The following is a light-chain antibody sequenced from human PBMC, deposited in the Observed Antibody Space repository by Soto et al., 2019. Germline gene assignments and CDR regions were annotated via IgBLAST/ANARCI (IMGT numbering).Light chain of an antibody. Sequence: EIVLTQSPATLSLSPGERATLSCRASQSAANYLAWYQQRPGQAPRLLIYDASNRATGIPARFRGSGSGTDFTLTISSLEPEDFAVYYCQQRSNWPLTFGGGTKVEIK. J-gene: IGKJ4*01. CDR2: DAS. CDR3: QQRSNWPLT. CDR1: QSAANY. V-gene: IGKV3-11*01.